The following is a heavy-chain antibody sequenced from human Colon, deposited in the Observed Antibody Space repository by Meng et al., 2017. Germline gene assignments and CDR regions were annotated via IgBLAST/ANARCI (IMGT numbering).Heavy chain of an antibody. J-gene: IGHJ5*02. Sequence: VPLQQRGEGLLKPSETLSLTCAVYGGSFSGSYWSWIRQPPGKGLEWIGEINHSGSTNYNPSLKSRVTISVDTSKNQFSLKLSSVTAADTAVYYCARERLSSGWYGGRWFDPWGQGTLVTVSS. CDR3: ARERLSSGWYGGRWFDP. D-gene: IGHD6-19*01. CDR1: GGSFSGSY. CDR2: INHSGST. V-gene: IGHV4-34*01.